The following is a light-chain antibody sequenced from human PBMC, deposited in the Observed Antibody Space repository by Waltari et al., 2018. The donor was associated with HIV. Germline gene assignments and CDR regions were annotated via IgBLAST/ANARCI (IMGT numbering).Light chain of an antibody. V-gene: IGLV1-44*01. CDR3: CSYADNYPVV. CDR2: SKK. Sequence: QSVLTQPPSASGTPGQRVTISCSGSSSNIGSNTVNWYQQLPGTAPKLLIYSKKQRPSGVPDRFPGSKSSTSASLTISGLQADDEADYYCCSYADNYPVVFGGVTKLTVL. J-gene: IGLJ2*01. CDR1: SSNIGSNT.